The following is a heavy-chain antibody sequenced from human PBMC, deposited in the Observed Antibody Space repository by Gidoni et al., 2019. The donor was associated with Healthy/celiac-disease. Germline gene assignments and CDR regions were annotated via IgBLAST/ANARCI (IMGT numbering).Heavy chain of an antibody. D-gene: IGHD3-3*01. CDR1: GGSIRSRSYY. J-gene: IGHJ4*02. V-gene: IGHV4-39*01. CDR2: IYYSGGT. CDR3: ARHEYDFWSGYPKMGFDY. Sequence: QLQLQESGPGLVKPSETLSLTCTFSGGSIRSRSYYWGWIRQPPGKGLEWSGSIYYSGGTYYNPSLKSRVTISVDTSKNQFSLKLSSVTAADTAVYYCARHEYDFWSGYPKMGFDYWGQGTLVTVSS.